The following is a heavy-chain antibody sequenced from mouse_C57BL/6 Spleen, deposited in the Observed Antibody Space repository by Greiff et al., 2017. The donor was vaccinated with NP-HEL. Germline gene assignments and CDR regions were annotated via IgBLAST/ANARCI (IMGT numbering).Heavy chain of an antibody. CDR2: IYPRSGNT. V-gene: IGHV1-81*01. J-gene: IGHJ3*01. CDR1: GYTFTSYG. Sequence: QVQLKESGAELARPGASVKLSCKASGYTFTSYGISWVKQRTGQGLEWIGEIYPRSGNTYYNEKFKGKATLTADKSSSTAYMELRSLTSEDSAVYFCAREVVATRAWFAYWGQGTLVTVSA. CDR3: AREVVATRAWFAY. D-gene: IGHD1-1*01.